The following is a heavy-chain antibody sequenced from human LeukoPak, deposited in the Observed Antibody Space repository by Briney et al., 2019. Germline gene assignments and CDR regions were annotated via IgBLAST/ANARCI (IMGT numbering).Heavy chain of an antibody. J-gene: IGHJ6*04. D-gene: IGHD2-2*01. V-gene: IGHV3-30*04. Sequence: PGRSLRLSCAASGFTFSSYAMHWVRQAPGKGLEWVAVISYDGSNKYYADSVKGRSTISSDNSKNTLYLQMNSLRAEDTAVYYCARDRGGGYCSSTSCYDGGDYYYYGMDVWGKGTTVTVSS. CDR2: ISYDGSNK. CDR3: ARDRGGGYCSSTSCYDGGDYYYYGMDV. CDR1: GFTFSSYA.